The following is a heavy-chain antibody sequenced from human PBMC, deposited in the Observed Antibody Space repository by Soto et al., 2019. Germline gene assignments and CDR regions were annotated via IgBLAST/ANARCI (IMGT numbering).Heavy chain of an antibody. V-gene: IGHV3-30-3*01. Sequence: GGSLRLSCAASGFTFSSYAMHWVRQAPGKGLEWVAVISYDGSNKYYADSVKGRFTISRDNSKNTLYLQMNSLRAEDTAVYYCARDSGGRYCSSTSCYMEDDAFDIWGQGTMVTVSS. CDR1: GFTFSSYA. J-gene: IGHJ3*02. D-gene: IGHD2-2*02. CDR2: ISYDGSNK. CDR3: ARDSGGRYCSSTSCYMEDDAFDI.